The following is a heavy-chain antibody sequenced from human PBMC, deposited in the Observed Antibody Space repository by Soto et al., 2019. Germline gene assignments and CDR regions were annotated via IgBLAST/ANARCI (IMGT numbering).Heavy chain of an antibody. D-gene: IGHD3-10*01. Sequence: GGSLRLSCAASGFTFSSYSMNWVRQAPGKGLEWVSSISSSSSYIYYADSVKGRFTISRDNAKNSLYLQMNSLRAVDTALYYCARIYGSGSYYDAFDIWGQGTMVTVSS. CDR1: GFTFSSYS. CDR2: ISSSSSYI. V-gene: IGHV3-21*01. CDR3: ARIYGSGSYYDAFDI. J-gene: IGHJ3*02.